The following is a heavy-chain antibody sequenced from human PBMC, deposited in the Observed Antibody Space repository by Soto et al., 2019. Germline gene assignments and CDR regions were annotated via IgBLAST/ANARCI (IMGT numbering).Heavy chain of an antibody. Sequence: QVQLVESGGGVVQPGRSLRLSCAASGFTFSSYGMHWVRQAPGKGLEWVAVISYDGSNKYYADSVKGRFTISRDNSKNTLYLQMNSLRAEDTAVYYCAKGRITIFGVAPDYWGQGTLVTVSS. CDR3: AKGRITIFGVAPDY. J-gene: IGHJ4*02. D-gene: IGHD3-3*01. CDR1: GFTFSSYG. CDR2: ISYDGSNK. V-gene: IGHV3-30*18.